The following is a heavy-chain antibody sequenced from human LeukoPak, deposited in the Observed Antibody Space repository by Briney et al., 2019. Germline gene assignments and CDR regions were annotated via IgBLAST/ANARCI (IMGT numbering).Heavy chain of an antibody. Sequence: GGSLRLSCAASGFTFSSYEMNWVRQAPGKGLEWVSYISSSGSNIYYADSVKGRFTISRDNSKNTLYLQMNSLRAEDTAVYYCAKDQSSSWYNFDYWGQGTLVTVSS. CDR3: AKDQSSSWYNFDY. CDR2: ISSSGSNI. D-gene: IGHD6-13*01. J-gene: IGHJ4*02. CDR1: GFTFSSYE. V-gene: IGHV3-48*03.